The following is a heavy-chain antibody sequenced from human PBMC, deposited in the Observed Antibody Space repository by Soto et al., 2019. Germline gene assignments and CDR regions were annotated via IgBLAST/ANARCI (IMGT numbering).Heavy chain of an antibody. CDR3: AHKIKGYSYWPGGFDY. V-gene: IGHV2-5*02. Sequence: QITLKESGPTLVKPTQTLTLTCTFSGFSLSTSGVGVGWIRQPPGKALEWLALIYWDDDKRYSPSLKSRLTTTXXTXTXXVGHTMTNIDPVDTATYYCAHKIKGYSYWPGGFDYWGQGTLVTVSS. CDR2: IYWDDDK. J-gene: IGHJ4*02. CDR1: GFSLSTSGVG. D-gene: IGHD5-18*01.